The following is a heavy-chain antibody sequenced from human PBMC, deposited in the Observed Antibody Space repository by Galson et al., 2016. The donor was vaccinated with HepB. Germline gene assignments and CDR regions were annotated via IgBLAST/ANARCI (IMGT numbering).Heavy chain of an antibody. V-gene: IGHV3-30*04. D-gene: IGHD2-8*01. J-gene: IGHJ6*02. CDR1: GFTFSMYA. CDR2: ISHDGNYK. CDR3: AREACTFGVCQPHYYRLEV. Sequence: SLRLSCAASGFTFSMYAFHWVRQVPGKGLESVAIISHDGNYKYYAESVRGRFSVSRDTPKNTLFLEMNSLQVDDTAVYCGAREACTFGVCQPHYYRLEVWGQGTTVTVSS.